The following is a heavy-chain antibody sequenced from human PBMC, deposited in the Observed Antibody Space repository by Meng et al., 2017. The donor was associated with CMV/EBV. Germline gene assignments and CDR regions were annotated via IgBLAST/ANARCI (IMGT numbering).Heavy chain of an antibody. V-gene: IGHV3-30*02. Sequence: GESLKISCAASGFTFSNYGMHWVRQAPGKGLEWVAFIRYDGSNKYYADSVKGRFTISRDNSKNTLYLQMNSLRGEDTAVYYCAERRGSSWYGWFDPWGQGTLVTVSS. CDR2: IRYDGSNK. CDR3: AERRGSSWYGWFDP. CDR1: GFTFSNYG. D-gene: IGHD6-13*01. J-gene: IGHJ5*02.